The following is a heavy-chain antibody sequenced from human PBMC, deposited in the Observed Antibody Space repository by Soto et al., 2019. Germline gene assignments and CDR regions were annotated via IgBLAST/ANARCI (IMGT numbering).Heavy chain of an antibody. CDR3: SRRKYLDY. CDR2: IRSKTYGGTT. CDR1: GFTVCEYA. Sequence: PGASLRLSSKTSGFTVCEYATSTLRQAPGKGLEWIGYIRSKTYGGTTEYAASVKGRFTISRDDSKRVAHLQMNSLEGEDTAVYYCSRRKYLDYWGQGT. V-gene: IGHV3-49*03. J-gene: IGHJ4*02.